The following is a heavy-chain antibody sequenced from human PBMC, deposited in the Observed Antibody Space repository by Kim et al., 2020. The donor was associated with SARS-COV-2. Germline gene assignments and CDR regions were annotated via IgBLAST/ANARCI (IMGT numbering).Heavy chain of an antibody. D-gene: IGHD3-16*02. V-gene: IGHV5-51*01. CDR2: IYPGDSDT. CDR3: ARPITFGGVIVNPGDY. J-gene: IGHJ4*02. CDR1: GYSFTSYW. Sequence: GESLKISCKGSGYSFTSYWIGWVRQMPGKGLEWMGIIYPGDSDTRYSPSFQGQVTISADKSISTAYLQWSSLKASDTAMYYCARPITFGGVIVNPGDYWGQGTLVTVSS.